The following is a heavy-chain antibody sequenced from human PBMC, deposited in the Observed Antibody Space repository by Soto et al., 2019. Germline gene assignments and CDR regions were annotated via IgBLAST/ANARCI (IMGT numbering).Heavy chain of an antibody. V-gene: IGHV1-18*01. CDR2: ISAYNGNT. CDR3: ASPLGSGSFPSYYGMEV. Sequence: QVQLVQSGAEVKKPGASVKVSCKASGYTFTSYGISWVRQAPGQGLEWMGWISAYNGNTNYAQKLQGRVTMTTDTPTSTAHRERGSRRSADTAVYYGASPLGSGSFPSYYGMEVWGQGTPVTLSS. CDR1: GYTFTSYG. J-gene: IGHJ6*02. D-gene: IGHD3-10*01.